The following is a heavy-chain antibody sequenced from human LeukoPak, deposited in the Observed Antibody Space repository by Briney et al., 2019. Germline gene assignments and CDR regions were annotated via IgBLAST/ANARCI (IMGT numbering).Heavy chain of an antibody. CDR1: KFTFSTFA. D-gene: IGHD3-3*01. J-gene: IGHJ4*01. CDR2: ISATGDST. Sequence: GGSLILSCAASKFTFSTFAMSWVRQAPGKGLEWVSGISATGDSTYYADSVRGRFTISRDNSRNMVYLQMHSLRAEDTAVYYCANGNGQRFLEWLHEVHFDSWGHGTLVTVSS. V-gene: IGHV3-23*01. CDR3: ANGNGQRFLEWLHEVHFDS.